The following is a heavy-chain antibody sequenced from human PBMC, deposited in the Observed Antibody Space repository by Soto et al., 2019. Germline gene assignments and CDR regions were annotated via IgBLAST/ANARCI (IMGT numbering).Heavy chain of an antibody. Sequence: QVQLAQSGAEVKKPGASVKFSCKASGYTLTDYDIHWVRQAPGRGLEWMGWINPKTGDTYSAQNFQGRVTTTRDTSIDTGYMELSRLQSDDTAVYYCARSSGSYSYYGMDVWGQGTTLTVSS. V-gene: IGHV1-2*02. D-gene: IGHD1-26*01. CDR1: GYTLTDYD. CDR2: INPKTGDT. J-gene: IGHJ6*02. CDR3: ARSSGSYSYYGMDV.